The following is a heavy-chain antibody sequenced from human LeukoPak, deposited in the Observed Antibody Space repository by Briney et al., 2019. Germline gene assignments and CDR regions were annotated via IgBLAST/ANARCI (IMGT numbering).Heavy chain of an antibody. CDR2: IYHGGST. Sequence: SETLSLTCTVSGGSISSGDYYWSWIRQPPGKGLEWIGYIYHGGSTYYNPSLKSRVTISVDTSKNQFSLKLSSVTAADTAVYYCACQAFTTLWRDFDIWGQGTMVTVSS. CDR1: GGSISSGDYY. D-gene: IGHD3-3*01. V-gene: IGHV4-31*03. CDR3: ACQAFTTLWRDFDI. J-gene: IGHJ3*02.